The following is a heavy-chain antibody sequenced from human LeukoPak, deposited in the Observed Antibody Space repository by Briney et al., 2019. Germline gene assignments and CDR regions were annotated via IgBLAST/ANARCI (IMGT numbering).Heavy chain of an antibody. Sequence: SQTLSLTCTVSGGSISSYYWSWIRQPPGKGLEWIGYIFYSGSTNYNPSLKSRVTISVDTSKNQFSLKLSSVTAADTAVYYCARGDVGYYDFWSGYPRAFDYWGQGTLVTVSS. D-gene: IGHD3-3*01. J-gene: IGHJ4*02. V-gene: IGHV4-59*01. CDR1: GGSISSYY. CDR3: ARGDVGYYDFWSGYPRAFDY. CDR2: IFYSGST.